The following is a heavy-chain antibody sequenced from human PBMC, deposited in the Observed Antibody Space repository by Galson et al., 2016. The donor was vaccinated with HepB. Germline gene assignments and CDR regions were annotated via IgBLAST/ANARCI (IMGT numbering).Heavy chain of an antibody. D-gene: IGHD6-13*01. CDR2: ISANSGNT. Sequence: SVKVSCKASGDSFTTCGTSCLRQAPGQGVQWMGWISANSGNTNYAQKLQSRVTMTRDTSTNTASMELTSLSSDDTAVFCCARDGQHRLDYWGQGTLVTAS. J-gene: IGHJ4*02. CDR1: GDSFTTCG. V-gene: IGHV1-18*01. CDR3: ARDGQHRLDY.